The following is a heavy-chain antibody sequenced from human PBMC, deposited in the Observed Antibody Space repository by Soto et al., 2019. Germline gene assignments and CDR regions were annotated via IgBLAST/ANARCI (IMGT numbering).Heavy chain of an antibody. CDR3: ARAGGTTVTGLWHFDS. Sequence: EVQMLEYGGGLVQPGGSLGLSCAAAGFTFGSYAMSWVRQAPGKGLEWVSGISGSGGSTFYADSVKGRFTISRDNSKKTLYLEMNSLRAEDTAVYYCARAGGTTVTGLWHFDSWGQGTLVTVSS. CDR2: ISGSGGST. V-gene: IGHV3-23*01. D-gene: IGHD4-17*01. CDR1: GFTFGSYA. J-gene: IGHJ4*02.